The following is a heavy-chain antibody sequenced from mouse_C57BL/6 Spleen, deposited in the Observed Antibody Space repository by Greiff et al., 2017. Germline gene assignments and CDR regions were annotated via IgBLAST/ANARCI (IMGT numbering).Heavy chain of an antibody. D-gene: IGHD1-1*01. J-gene: IGHJ3*01. CDR1: GYTFTSYW. Sequence: VQLQQPGAELVMPGASVKLSCKASGYTFTSYWMHWVKQRPGQGLEWIGEIDPSDSYTNYNQKFKGNSTLTVDKSSSTAYMQLSSLTSEDSAVYYCARKGNYGSSLFAYWGQGTLVTVSA. CDR3: ARKGNYGSSLFAY. CDR2: IDPSDSYT. V-gene: IGHV1-69*01.